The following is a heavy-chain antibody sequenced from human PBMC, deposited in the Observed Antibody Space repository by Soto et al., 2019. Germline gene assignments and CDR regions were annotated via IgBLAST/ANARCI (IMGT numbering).Heavy chain of an antibody. CDR1: GGTFSSYA. V-gene: IGHV1-69*01. Sequence: QVQLVQSGAEVKKPGSSVKVYCKASGGTFSSYAISWVRQAPGKGIEWMGGIIPIFGTANYAQKFQGRVTITAHQSTTPAYMELSSLRSEDTAVYYCARDPGRAYYYHSIGSYYYYYGMDVWGQGTTVTVSS. D-gene: IGHD3-22*01. CDR2: IIPIFGTA. CDR3: ARDPGRAYYYHSIGSYYYYYGMDV. J-gene: IGHJ6*02.